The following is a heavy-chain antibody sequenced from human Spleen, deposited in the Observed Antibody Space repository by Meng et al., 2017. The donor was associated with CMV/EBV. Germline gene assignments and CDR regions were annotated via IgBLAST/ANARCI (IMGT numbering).Heavy chain of an antibody. Sequence: QITLKESGPTLVKPXXTLTLTCTFSGFSLNSSGVGVGWIRQPPGKALEWLALIYWDDDNRYSPSLKSRLTITKDTSRNQVVLTMTNMDPVDTATYYCAQKRDAYNRWGQGTLGTVSS. CDR1: GFSLNSSGVG. CDR2: IYWDDDN. CDR3: AQKRDAYNR. J-gene: IGHJ4*02. D-gene: IGHD5-24*01. V-gene: IGHV2-5*02.